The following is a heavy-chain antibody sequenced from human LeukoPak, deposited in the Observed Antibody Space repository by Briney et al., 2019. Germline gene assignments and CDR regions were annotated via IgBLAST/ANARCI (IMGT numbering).Heavy chain of an antibody. CDR2: IYSGGST. Sequence: GGSLRLSWAAAGFTVSSNYMSWVRQAPGEGLEWVSVIYSGGSTYYADSVKGRFTISRYNSKNTLYLQMNSLRAEDTAVYYCATAMDSGSYLGAFDIWGQGTMVTVSS. J-gene: IGHJ3*02. D-gene: IGHD1-26*01. CDR1: GFTVSSNY. V-gene: IGHV3-66*01. CDR3: ATAMDSGSYLGAFDI.